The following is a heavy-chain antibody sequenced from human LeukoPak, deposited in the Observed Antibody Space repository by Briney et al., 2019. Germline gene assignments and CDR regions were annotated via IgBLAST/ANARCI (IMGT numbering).Heavy chain of an antibody. CDR2: ISSNGGST. CDR3: VKGSAVAGFEY. CDR1: GFSFSSYG. D-gene: IGHD6-19*01. Sequence: GGSLRLSCSASGFSFSSYGMQWVRQAPGKGLEYVSAISSNGGSTYYADSVKGRVTISRDNSKNTLYLQMSSLRAEDTAVYYCVKGSAVAGFEYWGQGTLVTVSS. V-gene: IGHV3-64D*06. J-gene: IGHJ4*02.